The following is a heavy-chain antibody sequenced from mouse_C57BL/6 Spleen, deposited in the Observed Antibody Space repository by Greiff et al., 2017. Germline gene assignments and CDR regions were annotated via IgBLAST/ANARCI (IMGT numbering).Heavy chain of an antibody. V-gene: IGHV5-17*01. Sequence: EVKLMESGGGLVKPGGSLKLSCAASGFTFSDYGMHWVRQAPEKGLEWVAYISSGSSTIYYADTVKGRFTISRDNAKNTLFLQMTSLRSEDTAMYYCAMGDYYGSSPMDYWGQGTSVTVSS. CDR3: AMGDYYGSSPMDY. J-gene: IGHJ4*01. CDR2: ISSGSSTI. CDR1: GFTFSDYG. D-gene: IGHD1-1*01.